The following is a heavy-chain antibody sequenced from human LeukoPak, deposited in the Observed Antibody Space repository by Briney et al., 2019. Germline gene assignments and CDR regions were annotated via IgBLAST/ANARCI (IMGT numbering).Heavy chain of an antibody. V-gene: IGHV3-48*04. CDR3: ARNLDV. CDR1: GFSFGGYS. J-gene: IGHJ6*02. CDR2: VGIISDTV. Sequence: GGSLRLSCAASGFSFGGYSMNWVRQAPGKGLEWISFVGIISDTVYYADSVKGRVTISRDNAQNSLYLQMDSLRAEDTAVYYCARNLDVWGQGTTVTVSS.